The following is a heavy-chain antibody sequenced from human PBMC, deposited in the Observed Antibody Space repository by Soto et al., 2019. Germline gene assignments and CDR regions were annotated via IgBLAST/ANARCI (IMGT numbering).Heavy chain of an antibody. J-gene: IGHJ4*02. Sequence: SETLSLTCTVTGDSINSRSDYWGWIRQPPGKGLEWIGSIYYSGRTYNNPSLRSRVSMSIDTSKDQFSLKLKSVTAADTALYFCARQRTSVVTQAYFDVWGPG. CDR3: ARQRTSVVTQAYFDV. CDR2: IYYSGRT. V-gene: IGHV4-39*01. D-gene: IGHD2-21*02. CDR1: GDSINSRSDY.